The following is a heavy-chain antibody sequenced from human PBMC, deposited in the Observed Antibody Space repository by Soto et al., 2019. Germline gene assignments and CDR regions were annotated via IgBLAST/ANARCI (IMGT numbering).Heavy chain of an antibody. CDR1: GGSISSYY. CDR3: ARGDGDAFDI. J-gene: IGHJ3*02. V-gene: IGHV4-59*08. Sequence: SETLSLTCTVSGGSISSYYWSWIRQPPGKGLEWIGYIYYSGSTNYNPSLKSRVTISVDTSKNQFSLKLSSVTAADTAVYYCARGDGDAFDIWGQGTMVTVSS. CDR2: IYYSGST.